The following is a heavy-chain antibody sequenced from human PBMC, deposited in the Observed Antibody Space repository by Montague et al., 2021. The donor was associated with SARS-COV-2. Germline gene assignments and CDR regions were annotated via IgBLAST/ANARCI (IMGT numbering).Heavy chain of an antibody. V-gene: IGHV4-39*01. J-gene: IGHJ4*02. CDR2: IYYSGST. Sequence: SETLSLTCTVSGGSISSSSYYWGWIRQPPGKGLEWFGSIYYSGSTYYNLYLKSRVTIYADTSKNQFSLKLSSVTAADTAVYYCARLHCSSTSCYYLFFAGTSHFDYWGQGTLVTVSS. D-gene: IGHD2-2*01. CDR1: GGSISSSSYY. CDR3: ARLHCSSTSCYYLFFAGTSHFDY.